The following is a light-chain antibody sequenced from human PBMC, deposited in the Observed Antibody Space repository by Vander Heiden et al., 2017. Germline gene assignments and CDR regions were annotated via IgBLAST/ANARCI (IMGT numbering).Light chain of an antibody. V-gene: IGKV3-15*01. Sequence: EIVMTQSPATLSVSPGERATLSCRASQSVSSNLAWYQHKPCQAPRLLIYGASIRATGIPDRFSGSGSGTEFTLTISSLQSEDSAVYYWQHDNYWQTFGQGTKVEIK. CDR2: GAS. CDR3: QHDNYWQT. J-gene: IGKJ1*01. CDR1: QSVSSN.